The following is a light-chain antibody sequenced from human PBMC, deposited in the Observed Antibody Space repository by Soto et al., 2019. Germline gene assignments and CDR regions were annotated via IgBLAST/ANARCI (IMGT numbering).Light chain of an antibody. V-gene: IGKV3-20*01. Sequence: ENVLTQSPGTLSLSPGERATLSCRASQSVRSSYLAWYQQKPGQAPRLLLYGASSRATGIPDRFSCSGSGTDFTLTIDRLEPEDFAVYYCQQYGDSPQTFGQGTRLEI. CDR1: QSVRSSY. J-gene: IGKJ5*01. CDR2: GAS. CDR3: QQYGDSPQT.